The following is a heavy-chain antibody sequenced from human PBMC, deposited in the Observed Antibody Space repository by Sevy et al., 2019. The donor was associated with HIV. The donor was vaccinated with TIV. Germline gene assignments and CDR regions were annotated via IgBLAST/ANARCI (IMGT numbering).Heavy chain of an antibody. CDR1: GYICTSYG. D-gene: IGHD3-16*01. J-gene: IGHJ4*02. CDR3: ARDRDYDYIWGTFPYRDF. CDR2: ISPYKGTT. V-gene: IGHV1-18*01. Sequence: ASVKVSCKASGYICTSYGISWVRQAPRRGLEWVGWISPYKGTTNYAQKFQGRVTMTTDTSTFTVYMQLRSLRSDDTAIYYCARDRDYDYIWGTFPYRDFWGQGTLVTVSS.